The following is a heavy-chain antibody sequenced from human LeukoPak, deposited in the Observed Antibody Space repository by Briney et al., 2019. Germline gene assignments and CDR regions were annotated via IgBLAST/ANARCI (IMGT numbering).Heavy chain of an antibody. V-gene: IGHV1-46*01. D-gene: IGHD1-14*01. J-gene: IGHJ5*02. CDR2: INPSGGST. Sequence: GASVKVSCKASGYNFTSYYMHWVRQAPGQGLEWMGIINPSGGSTSYAQKFQGRVTMTRDTSTSTVYMELSSLRSEDTAVYYCARELPGHKNPWDWFDPWGQGTLVTVSS. CDR3: ARELPGHKNPWDWFDP. CDR1: GYNFTSYY.